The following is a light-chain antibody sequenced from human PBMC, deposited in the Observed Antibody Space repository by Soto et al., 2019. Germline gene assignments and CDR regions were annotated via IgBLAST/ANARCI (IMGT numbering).Light chain of an antibody. CDR3: AAWDDILNGVL. J-gene: IGLJ2*01. CDR1: SSNIGSNT. CDR2: SYN. Sequence: QSVLTQPPSASGTPGQRVIISCSGSSSNIGSNTVNWYQQIPGTAPKLLIYSYNQRPSGVPDRFSGSKSDTSASLAISGLQSEDEAEYYCAAWDDILNGVLFGGGTKVPVL. V-gene: IGLV1-44*01.